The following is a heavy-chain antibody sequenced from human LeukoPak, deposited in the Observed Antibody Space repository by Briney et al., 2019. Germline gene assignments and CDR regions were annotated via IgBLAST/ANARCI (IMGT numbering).Heavy chain of an antibody. J-gene: IGHJ4*02. CDR2: INPSGGRI. CDR3: ARARDGYNYLPFDY. CDR1: GYTFTSYY. V-gene: IGHV1-46*04. Sequence: ASVKVSCKASGYTFTSYYMHWVRQAPGQGLEWMGTINPSGGRITYAQKLEGRVTMTRDTSTSTVYMELSSLRSEDTAVYCCARARDGYNYLPFDYWGQGTLVTVSS. D-gene: IGHD5-24*01.